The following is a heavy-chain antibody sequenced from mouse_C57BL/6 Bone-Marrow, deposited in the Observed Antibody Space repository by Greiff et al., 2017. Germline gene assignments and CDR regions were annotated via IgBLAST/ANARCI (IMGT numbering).Heavy chain of an antibody. Sequence: QVQLKQPGAELVRPGTSVKLSCKASGYTFTSYWMHWVKQRPGQGLEWIGVIDPSDSYTNYNQKFKGKATLTVDTSSSTAYMQLSSLTSEDSAVYYCASDYYGSSQYYFDYWGQGTTLTVSA. V-gene: IGHV1-59*01. CDR3: ASDYYGSSQYYFDY. J-gene: IGHJ2*01. CDR1: GYTFTSYW. D-gene: IGHD1-1*01. CDR2: IDPSDSYT.